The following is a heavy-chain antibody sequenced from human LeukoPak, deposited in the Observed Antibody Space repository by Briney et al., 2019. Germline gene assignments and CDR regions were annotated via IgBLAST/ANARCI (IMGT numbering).Heavy chain of an antibody. V-gene: IGHV3-9*01. CDR2: ISWNSDTI. CDR3: ARDREMATRLHDAFDF. J-gene: IGHJ3*01. CDR1: GFTFDDYA. Sequence: SLRLSCAVSGFTFDDYAMHWVRLVPGKGLERVSGISWNSDTIGYGDSVKGRFTISRDNAKNSLYLQMNSLRAEDTAVYYCARDREMATRLHDAFDFWGQGTMVTVSS. D-gene: IGHD5-24*01.